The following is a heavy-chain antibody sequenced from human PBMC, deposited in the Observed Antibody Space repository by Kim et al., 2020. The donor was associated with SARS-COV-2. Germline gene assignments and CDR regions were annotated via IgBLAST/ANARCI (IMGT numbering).Heavy chain of an antibody. CDR3: ARDGVSDGAQVGYFDY. D-gene: IGHD1-26*01. Sequence: ASVKVSCKASGYTFTSYYMHWVRQAPGQGLDWMGISNPSGGSTSYAQKFQGRVTMTRDTSTSTVYMELSSLRSEDTAVYYCARDGVSDGAQVGYFDYWGQGTLVTVSS. CDR1: GYTFTSYY. J-gene: IGHJ4*02. CDR2: SNPSGGST. V-gene: IGHV1-46*01.